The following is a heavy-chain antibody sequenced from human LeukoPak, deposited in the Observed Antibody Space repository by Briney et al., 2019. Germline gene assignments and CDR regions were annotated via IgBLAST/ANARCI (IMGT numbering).Heavy chain of an antibody. J-gene: IGHJ4*02. V-gene: IGHV4-34*01. CDR3: ARGRRQKPFDY. CDR1: GGSFSGYY. CDR2: INHSGST. Sequence: PSETLSLTCAVYGGSFSGYYWSWIRQPPGKGLEWIGEINHSGSTNYNPSLKSRVTISVDTSKNQFSLKLSPVTAADTAVYYCARGRRQKPFDYWGQGTLVTVSS.